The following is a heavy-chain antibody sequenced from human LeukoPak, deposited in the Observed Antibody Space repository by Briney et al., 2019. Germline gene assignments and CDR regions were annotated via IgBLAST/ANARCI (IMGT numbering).Heavy chain of an antibody. V-gene: IGHV3-53*01. CDR3: ASGSSGWKGAFDI. CDR1: GFTVSNNY. CDR2: IYSGGST. D-gene: IGHD6-19*01. J-gene: IGHJ3*02. Sequence: GGSLRLSCAASGFTVSNNYMTWVRQAPGKGLEWVSIIYSGGSTYYADSVKGRFTISRDNSKNTLYLQMNSLRAEDTAVYYCASGSSGWKGAFDIWGQGTMVTVSS.